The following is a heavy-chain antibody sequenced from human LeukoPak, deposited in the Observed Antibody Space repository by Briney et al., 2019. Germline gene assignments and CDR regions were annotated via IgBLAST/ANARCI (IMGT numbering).Heavy chain of an antibody. J-gene: IGHJ4*02. CDR2: INTRSSNI. Sequence: AGSLRLSCAASGFTFNTYTMSWVRQAPGKGLEWVSSINTRSSNIYYADSVKGRFTVSRDNTKNSLYLQMNSLRAEDTAVYFCAKESGDCGADCLALNDYWGQGTLVTVSS. CDR3: AKESGDCGADCLALNDY. V-gene: IGHV3-21*01. CDR1: GFTFNTYT. D-gene: IGHD2-21*02.